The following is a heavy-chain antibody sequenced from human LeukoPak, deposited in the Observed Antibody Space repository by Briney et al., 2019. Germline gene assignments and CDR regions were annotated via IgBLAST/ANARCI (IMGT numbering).Heavy chain of an antibody. CDR1: GFTFSSYA. J-gene: IGHJ4*02. D-gene: IGHD5-18*01. Sequence: GGSLRLSCAASGFTFSSYAMHWVRQAPGKGLEWVAVISYDGSNKYYADSVKGRFTISRDNSKNTLFLQMNSLRAEDTAVYYCAREGYSYAYDYWGQGTLVTVSS. V-gene: IGHV3-30-3*01. CDR2: ISYDGSNK. CDR3: AREGYSYAYDY.